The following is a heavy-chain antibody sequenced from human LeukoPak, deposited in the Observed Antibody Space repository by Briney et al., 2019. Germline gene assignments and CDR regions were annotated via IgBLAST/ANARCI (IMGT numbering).Heavy chain of an antibody. CDR1: GFTFSSHW. CDR3: ARKNYYYDTSDAGWFDP. V-gene: IGHV3-74*01. CDR2: INTDGSST. D-gene: IGHD3-22*01. J-gene: IGHJ5*02. Sequence: PGGSLRLSCAASGFTFSSHWMHWVRQAPGKGLVWVSRINTDGSSTDYADSVKGRFTISRDNAKNSLYLQMNSLRAEDTAIYYCARKNYYYDTSDAGWFDPWGQGTLVTVSS.